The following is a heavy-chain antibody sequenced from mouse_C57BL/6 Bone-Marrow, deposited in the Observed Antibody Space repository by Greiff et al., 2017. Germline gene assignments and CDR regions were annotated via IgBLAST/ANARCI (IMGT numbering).Heavy chain of an antibody. V-gene: IGHV1-76*01. CDR1: GYTFTDYC. CDR2: IYPGSGNT. J-gene: IGHJ4*01. CDR3: ARWAYSNFYYAMDY. D-gene: IGHD2-5*01. Sequence: VQLQQSGAELVRPGASVKLSCKASGYTFTDYCINWVKQRPGQGLEWIARIYPGSGNTYYNEKFKGKATLTAEKSSSTAYMQLSSLTSEDSAVYFCARWAYSNFYYAMDYWGQGTSVTVSS.